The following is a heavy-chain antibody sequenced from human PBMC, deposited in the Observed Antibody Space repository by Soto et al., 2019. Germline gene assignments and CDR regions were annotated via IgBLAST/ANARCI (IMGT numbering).Heavy chain of an antibody. CDR1: GFSLSTSGVG. Sequence: QITLKESGPPLVKPTQTLTLTCTFSGFSLSTSGVGVGWIRQPPGKALEWLALIYLDDDQRYSPSLKSRLTIATETSTNHGVLTMTNMDTVDTATYYCAHSLAAAGECFDYWGQGTLVTVSS. D-gene: IGHD6-13*01. J-gene: IGHJ4*02. V-gene: IGHV2-5*02. CDR2: IYLDDDQ. CDR3: AHSLAAAGECFDY.